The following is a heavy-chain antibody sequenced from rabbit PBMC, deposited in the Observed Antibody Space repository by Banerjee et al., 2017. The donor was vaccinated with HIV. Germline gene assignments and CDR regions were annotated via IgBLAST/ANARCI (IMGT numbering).Heavy chain of an antibody. CDR2: VYADGSGYT. J-gene: IGHJ4*01. Sequence: QEQLEESGGDLVQPGGSLTLSCKASGIDFSSYYFRCWVRQPRGKGLEWIASVYADGSGYTYYASWAKDRFTISNTSSTTVTLQMPSLTAADTATYFYARVNAGSGGYAYYFSLWGQGTLVTVS. CDR1: GIDFSSYYF. D-gene: IGHD1-1*01. CDR3: ARVNAGSGGYAYYFSL. V-gene: IGHV1S45*01.